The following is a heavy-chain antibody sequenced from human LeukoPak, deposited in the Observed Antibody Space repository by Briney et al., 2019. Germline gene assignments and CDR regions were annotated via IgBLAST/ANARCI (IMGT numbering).Heavy chain of an antibody. J-gene: IGHJ5*02. CDR2: IKQDGSEK. CDR3: ARGRLELRSWFDP. V-gene: IGHV3-7*01. Sequence: PGRSLRLSCAASGFTVSSNWMSWVRQAPGKGLELVGNIKQDGSEKYYVDSVKGRFTISRDNAKNSLYLQMNSLRAEDTAVYYCARGRLELRSWFDPWGQGTLVTVSS. D-gene: IGHD1-7*01. CDR1: GFTVSSNW.